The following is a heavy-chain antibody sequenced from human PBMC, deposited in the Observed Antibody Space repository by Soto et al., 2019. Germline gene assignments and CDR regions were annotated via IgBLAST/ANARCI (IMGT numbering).Heavy chain of an antibody. CDR1: GDSVSSNSAV. Sequence: QVQLQQSGPGLVKPSQTLSLTCAISGDSVSSNSAVWNWIRQSLSRGLGWLGRTYYRSQWHYEYAVFVQSRISIDPDTSKNHFSLQLNSVTPEDTAVYYCVRLVGNSWLDHWGQGTLVTVSS. D-gene: IGHD3-9*01. J-gene: IGHJ4*02. CDR2: TYYRSQWHY. CDR3: VRLVGNSWLDH. V-gene: IGHV6-1*01.